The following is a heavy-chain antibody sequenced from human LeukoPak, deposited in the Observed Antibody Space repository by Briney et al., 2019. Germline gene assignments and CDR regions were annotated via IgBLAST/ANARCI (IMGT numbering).Heavy chain of an antibody. V-gene: IGHV3-53*01. CDR3: ARAGIRYFDWLH. Sequence: PGGSLRLSCAASGFTFSSYSMNWVRQAPGKGLEWVSVIYSGGSTYYADSVKGRFTISRDNSKNTLYLQMNSLRAEDTAVYYCARAGIRYFDWLHWGQGTLVTVSS. J-gene: IGHJ4*02. CDR2: IYSGGST. D-gene: IGHD3-9*01. CDR1: GFTFSSYS.